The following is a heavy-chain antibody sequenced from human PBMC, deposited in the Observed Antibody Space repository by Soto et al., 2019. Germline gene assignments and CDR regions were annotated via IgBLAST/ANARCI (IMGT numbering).Heavy chain of an antibody. CDR3: ARFHKYSEANWFDP. CDR2: IYNSGST. J-gene: IGHJ5*02. Sequence: AETLSLTWSVSGGSIRSLSWSWIRQPPGRGLEWIGYIYNSGSTNYNPSLKSRATISVDTSKNQFSLTLTSVTAADTAVYYCARFHKYSEANWFDPWGQGTLVTVSS. CDR1: GGSIRSLS. V-gene: IGHV4-4*09. D-gene: IGHD2-15*01.